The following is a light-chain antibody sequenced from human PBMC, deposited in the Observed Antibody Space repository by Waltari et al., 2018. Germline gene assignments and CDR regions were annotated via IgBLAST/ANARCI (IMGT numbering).Light chain of an antibody. V-gene: IGKV3-15*01. J-gene: IGKJ2*01. Sequence: EIVLTQSPATLSVSPGGRATLSCRASQSVTTNLAWSQQRPGQAPSLLIYDASTRATGVPARFSGSGSGTEFTLTISSLQSTDFAVYYCQQYDDWSFGQGTKLEIK. CDR1: QSVTTN. CDR2: DAS. CDR3: QQYDDWS.